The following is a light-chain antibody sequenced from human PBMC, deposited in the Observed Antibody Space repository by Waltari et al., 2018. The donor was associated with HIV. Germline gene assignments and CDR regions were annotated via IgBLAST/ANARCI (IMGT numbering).Light chain of an antibody. J-gene: IGKJ4*01. Sequence: DIQMTQSPSSLSASVGDKVTITCQASQDIRHYLNWYQKKPGKAPKLLIFDASKLHTGVPSRFSGSGSGTDLTFTITSLQPGDIGTYYCQQFADLPLTFGGGTQVEIK. CDR2: DAS. CDR3: QQFADLPLT. V-gene: IGKV1-33*01. CDR1: QDIRHY.